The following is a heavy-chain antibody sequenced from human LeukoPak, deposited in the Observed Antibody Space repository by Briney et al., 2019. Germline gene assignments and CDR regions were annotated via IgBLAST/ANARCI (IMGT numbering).Heavy chain of an antibody. CDR3: ARRTTGTSFDY. CDR1: GYSFTSYW. D-gene: IGHD1-1*01. CDR2: IDPSDSYI. V-gene: IGHV5-10-1*01. J-gene: IGHJ4*02. Sequence: GESLKISCKGSGYSFTSYWISWVRQMPGKGLEWMGRIDPSDSYINYSPSFQGHVTISADKSIMTAYLQWSSLKASDTAMYYCARRTTGTSFDYWGQGTLVTVSS.